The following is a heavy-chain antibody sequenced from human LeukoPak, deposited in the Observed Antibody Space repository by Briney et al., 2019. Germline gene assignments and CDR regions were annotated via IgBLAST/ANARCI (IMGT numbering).Heavy chain of an antibody. V-gene: IGHV3-7*01. CDR3: ARGVVLMVTTNWFDP. CDR1: GLTFSSYW. CDR2: IKQDGSEK. Sequence: GGSLRLSCAASGLTFSSYWMSWVRQAPGKGLEWVANIKQDGSEKYYVDSVKGRFTISRDNAKNSLYLQMNSLRVEDTAVYYCARGVVLMVTTNWFDPWGQGTLVTVPS. D-gene: IGHD2-8*01. J-gene: IGHJ5*02.